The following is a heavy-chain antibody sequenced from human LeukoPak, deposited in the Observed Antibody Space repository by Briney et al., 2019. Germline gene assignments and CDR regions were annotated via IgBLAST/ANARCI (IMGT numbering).Heavy chain of an antibody. Sequence: GGSLRLSCAASGFTFSDYDMYWVRQSTGKGLEWVSAIGTAGDTYYPGSVKGRFTISRENAKNSLYLQMNSLRVGDTAVYYCARVREIAVAAPFDYWGQGTLVTVSS. V-gene: IGHV3-13*01. J-gene: IGHJ4*02. D-gene: IGHD6-19*01. CDR3: ARVREIAVAAPFDY. CDR2: IGTAGDT. CDR1: GFTFSDYD.